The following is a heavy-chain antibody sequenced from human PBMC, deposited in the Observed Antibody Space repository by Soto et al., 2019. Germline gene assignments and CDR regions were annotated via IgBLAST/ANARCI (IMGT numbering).Heavy chain of an antibody. Sequence: GASVKVSCKASGYTFTGYYMHWVRQAPGQGLEWMGWINPNSGGTNYAQKFQGRVTMTRDTSISTAYMELSRLRSDDTAVYYCAREGRYYDSSGKTPSDAFDIWGQGAMVTVSS. D-gene: IGHD3-22*01. CDR3: AREGRYYDSSGKTPSDAFDI. V-gene: IGHV1-2*02. CDR1: GYTFTGYY. CDR2: INPNSGGT. J-gene: IGHJ3*02.